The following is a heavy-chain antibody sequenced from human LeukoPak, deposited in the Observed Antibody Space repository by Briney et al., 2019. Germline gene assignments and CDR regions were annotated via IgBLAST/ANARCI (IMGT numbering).Heavy chain of an antibody. J-gene: IGHJ6*03. Sequence: AASVKVSCKASGYTFTSYDINWVRQATGQGLEWMGWMNPNSGNTGYAQKFQGRVTMTRNTSIRTAYMELSSLRSEDTAVYYCARGYCSSTSCYRGKFSYYYYMDVWGKGTTVTVSS. CDR1: GYTFTSYD. CDR3: ARGYCSSTSCYRGKFSYYYYMDV. CDR2: MNPNSGNT. D-gene: IGHD2-2*02. V-gene: IGHV1-8*01.